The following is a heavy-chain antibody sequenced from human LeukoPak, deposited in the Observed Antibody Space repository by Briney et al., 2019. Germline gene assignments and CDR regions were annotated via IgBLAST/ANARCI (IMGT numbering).Heavy chain of an antibody. V-gene: IGHV4-34*01. J-gene: IGHJ3*02. CDR2: INHSGST. CDR3: KRFGELDAFDI. D-gene: IGHD3-10*01. Sequence: SETLSLTCAVYGGSFSGYYWSWIRQPPGKGLEWIGEINHSGSTNHNPSLKSRVTISVDTSKNQFSLKLSSVTAADTAVYYCKRFGELDAFDIWGQGTMVTVSS. CDR1: GGSFSGYY.